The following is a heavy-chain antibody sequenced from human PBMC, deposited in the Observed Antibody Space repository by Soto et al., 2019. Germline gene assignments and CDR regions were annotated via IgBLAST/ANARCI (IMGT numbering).Heavy chain of an antibody. CDR2: TRNKASSYTT. CDR3: AREGSSSGPDYEY. CDR1: GFSFSDYY. Sequence: GGSLRLSCAASGFSFSDYYINWVRQAPGKGLGWVGRTRNKASSYTTDYAAFVKGRFTISRDDSKNLIYLQMNSLKTEDTAVYYCAREGSSSGPDYEYWGQGTLVTVSP. J-gene: IGHJ4*02. D-gene: IGHD3-22*01. V-gene: IGHV3-72*01.